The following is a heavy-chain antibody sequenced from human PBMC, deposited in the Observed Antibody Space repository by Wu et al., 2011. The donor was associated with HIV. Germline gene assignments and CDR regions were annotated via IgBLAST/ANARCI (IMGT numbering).Heavy chain of an antibody. J-gene: IGHJ5*02. V-gene: IGHV1-69*14. CDR1: GGTFNGHA. CDR2: MVPMFGRQ. D-gene: IGHD5-24*01. Sequence: QVQRGGSLGREGEKPGSSVKVSCKASGGTFNGHAMSWVRQAPGQGLEWMGGMVPMFGRQDYAQKFQGRVTITADKSTSTAYMELSSLRSEDTAVYYCALTKGGMATTEEFDPWGQGTLVTVSS. CDR3: ALTKGGMATTEEFDP.